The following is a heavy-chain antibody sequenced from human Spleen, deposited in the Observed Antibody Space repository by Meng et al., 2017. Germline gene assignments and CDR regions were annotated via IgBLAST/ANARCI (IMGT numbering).Heavy chain of an antibody. V-gene: IGHV4-34*01. D-gene: IGHD4-11*01. CDR3: ARGPTTMAHDFDY. Sequence: QVRVKQWVAGLFKPSETLSLAWVVFGGSFSDYYGGWIRQPPGKGLEWIGEINHSGSTNYNPSLESRATISVDTSQNNLSLKLSSVTAADSAVYYCARGPTTMAHDFDYWGQGTLVTVSS. CDR1: GGSFSDYY. CDR2: INHSGST. J-gene: IGHJ4*02.